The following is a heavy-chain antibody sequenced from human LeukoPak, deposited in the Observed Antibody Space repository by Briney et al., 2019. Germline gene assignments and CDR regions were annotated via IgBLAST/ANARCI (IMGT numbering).Heavy chain of an antibody. CDR3: ARRCIAAACVDV. Sequence: SETLSLTCTVSGGSISSYYWSWIRQPPGKGLEWIGCIYYSGSTNYNPSLKSRVTISVDTSKNQFSLKLSSVTAADTAVYYCARRCIAAACVDVWGKGTTVTVSS. CDR1: GGSISSYY. CDR2: IYYSGST. J-gene: IGHJ6*04. D-gene: IGHD6-13*01. V-gene: IGHV4-59*08.